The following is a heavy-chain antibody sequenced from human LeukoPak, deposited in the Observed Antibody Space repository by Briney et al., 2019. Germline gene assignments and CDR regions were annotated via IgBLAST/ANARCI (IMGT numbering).Heavy chain of an antibody. D-gene: IGHD3-10*01. CDR1: GGTFSSYA. J-gene: IGHJ6*04. V-gene: IGHV1-69*13. CDR2: IIPIFGTA. Sequence: ASVKVSCKASGGTFSSYAISWVRQAPGQGLEWMGGIIPIFGTANYAQKLQGRVTITVDESTSTAYMELSSLRSEDTAVYYCASSLLWFGELSHGMDVWGKGTTVTVSS. CDR3: ASSLLWFGELSHGMDV.